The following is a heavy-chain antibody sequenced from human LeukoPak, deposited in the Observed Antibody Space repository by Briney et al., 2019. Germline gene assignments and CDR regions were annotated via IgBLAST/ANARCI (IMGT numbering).Heavy chain of an antibody. J-gene: IGHJ4*02. CDR3: ARRSFYSSSSGFNS. V-gene: IGHV4-31*03. D-gene: IGHD6-6*01. CDR2: IYYSRST. Sequence: SETLSLTCTVSGGSISSGGYYWSWIRQHPGKGLEWIGYIYYSRSTYYNPSLKSRVTISLDTSKNQFSLRLSFVTAADTAVYYCARRSFYSSSSGFNSWGQGTLVTVYS. CDR1: GGSISSGGYY.